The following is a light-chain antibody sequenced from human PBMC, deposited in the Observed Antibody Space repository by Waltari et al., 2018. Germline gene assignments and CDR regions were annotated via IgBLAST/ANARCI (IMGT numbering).Light chain of an antibody. CDR3: QQVHSFPFT. CDR2: GAS. V-gene: IGKV1-12*01. J-gene: IGKJ3*01. CDR1: QDILSW. Sequence: DIQMTPSPSSVSASLGDTVTSSCRASQDILSWLAWFQQKPGTAPKLLIYGASNLKGGVPSRFSGSGSGTHFTLSISSLHPEDFATYYCQQVHSFPFTFGPGTKVDLK.